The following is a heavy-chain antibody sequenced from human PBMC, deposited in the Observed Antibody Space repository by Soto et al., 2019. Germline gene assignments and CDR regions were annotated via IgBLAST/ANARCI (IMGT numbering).Heavy chain of an antibody. J-gene: IGHJ6*02. D-gene: IGHD3-22*01. CDR2: IYTSGST. CDR3: ASLYYYDSSGYYHSDDYGMDV. Sequence: SETLSLTCTVSGGSISSYDWSWIRQPAGKGLEWIGRIYTSGSTDYNPSLKSRVTMSVDTSKNQFSLKLSSVTAADTAVYYCASLYYYDSSGYYHSDDYGMDVWRQGTTVTVSS. V-gene: IGHV4-4*07. CDR1: GGSISSYD.